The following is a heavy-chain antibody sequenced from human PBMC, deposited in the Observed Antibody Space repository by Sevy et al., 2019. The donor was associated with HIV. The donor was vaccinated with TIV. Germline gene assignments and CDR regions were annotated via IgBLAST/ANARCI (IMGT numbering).Heavy chain of an antibody. V-gene: IGHV3-7*03. J-gene: IGHJ6*02. CDR2: IKQDGSEK. Sequence: GGSLRLSCAASGFTFSSYWMSWVRQAPGKGLEWVANIKQDGSEKYYVDSVKGRFTISRDNAKNSLYLQMNSLRAEDTAWYYSAREGNNCSSTSCYVRWSYYYYYGMDVWGQGTTVTVSS. D-gene: IGHD2-2*01. CDR3: AREGNNCSSTSCYVRWSYYYYYGMDV. CDR1: GFTFSSYW.